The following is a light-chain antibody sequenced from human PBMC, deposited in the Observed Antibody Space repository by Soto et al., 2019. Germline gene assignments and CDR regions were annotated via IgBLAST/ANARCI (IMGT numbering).Light chain of an antibody. CDR2: YKSDSDK. V-gene: IGLV5-45*03. CDR3: MIWHNSAVV. J-gene: IGLJ2*01. Sequence: QLVLIQPSSLSASPGASASLTCTLRSGINVGTYRIYWYQQKPGSPPQYLLRYKSDSDKQQGSGVPSRFSGSKDASANAGILLISGLQSEDEADYYCMIWHNSAVVFGGGTKVTVL. CDR1: SGINVGTYR.